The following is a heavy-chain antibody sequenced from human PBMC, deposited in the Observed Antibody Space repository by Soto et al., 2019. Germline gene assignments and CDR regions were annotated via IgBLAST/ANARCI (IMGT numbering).Heavy chain of an antibody. CDR2: INPSGGST. V-gene: IGHV1-46*01. D-gene: IGHD3-3*01. CDR3: ASYGSSTSCPVPNTIFGVVDPPYYYYGMDV. CDR1: GYTFTSYY. Sequence: ASVKVSCKASGYTFTSYYMHWVRQAPGQGLEWMGTINPSGGSTSYAQKFQGRVTMTRDTSTSTVYMELSSLRSEDTAVYYCASYGSSTSCPVPNTIFGVVDPPYYYYGMDVWGQGTTVTVSS. J-gene: IGHJ6*02.